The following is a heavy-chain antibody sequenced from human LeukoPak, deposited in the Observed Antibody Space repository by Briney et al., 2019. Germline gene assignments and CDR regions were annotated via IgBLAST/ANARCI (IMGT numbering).Heavy chain of an antibody. Sequence: GGSLRLSCAASGFTFSSFGMNWVRQAPGKGLEWVSYISSSSNTIYYADSVKGRFTISRDNAKNSLYLQMNSLRAEDTAVYYCARDSYGSGSAYYYMDVWGKGTTVTISS. CDR3: ARDSYGSGSAYYYMDV. CDR1: GFTFSSFG. J-gene: IGHJ6*03. D-gene: IGHD3-10*01. CDR2: ISSSSNTI. V-gene: IGHV3-48*04.